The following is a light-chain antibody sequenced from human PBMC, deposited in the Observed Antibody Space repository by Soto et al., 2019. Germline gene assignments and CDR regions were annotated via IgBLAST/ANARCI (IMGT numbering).Light chain of an antibody. CDR2: GNS. Sequence: QSVLTQPPSVSGAPGQRVTISCTGSSSNIGAGYDVHWYQQLPGTAPKLLIYGNSNRPSGVPDRFSGSKSGTSASLAITGLRGEEGADYYCQSYDSSLSGWVFGGGPKLPV. CDR1: SSNIGAGYD. V-gene: IGLV1-40*01. CDR3: QSYDSSLSGWV. J-gene: IGLJ3*02.